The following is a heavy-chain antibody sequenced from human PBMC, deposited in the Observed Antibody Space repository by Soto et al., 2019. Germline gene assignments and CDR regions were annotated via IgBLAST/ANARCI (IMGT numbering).Heavy chain of an antibody. D-gene: IGHD3-16*01. CDR3: ARETLWRSLDY. CDR2: IYHSGST. CDR1: GGSFSGYY. J-gene: IGHJ4*02. Sequence: SETLSLTCAVYGGSFSGYYWSWIRQPPGKGLEWIGEIYHSGSTNYNPSLKSRVTISVNKSKNQFSLNLNSVTAADTAVYFCARETLWRSLDYWGQGTLVTVSS. V-gene: IGHV4-34*01.